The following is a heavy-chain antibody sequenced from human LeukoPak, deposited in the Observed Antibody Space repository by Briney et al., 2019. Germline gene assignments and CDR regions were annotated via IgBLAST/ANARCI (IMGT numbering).Heavy chain of an antibody. CDR2: ISSSSSYI. CDR3: ARALVVGANFDWFDP. D-gene: IGHD1-26*01. J-gene: IGHJ5*02. Sequence: PGGSLRLSCAASGFTFSSYSMNWVRQAPGKGLEWVSSISSSSSYIYYADSVKGRFTISRDNAKNSLYLQMNSLRAEDTAVYYCARALVVGANFDWFDPWGQGTLVTVSS. CDR1: GFTFSSYS. V-gene: IGHV3-21*01.